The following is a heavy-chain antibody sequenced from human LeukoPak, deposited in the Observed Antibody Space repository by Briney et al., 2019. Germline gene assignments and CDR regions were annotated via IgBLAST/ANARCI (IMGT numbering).Heavy chain of an antibody. Sequence: PGGTLRLSCVASGFPFSNCAMHWVRQAPGKGLGGVAVIRYDGSNRFYAGSVNGRFTISRDNSKNTLYLQMNDLRGDDTAIYYCASSNPADNSWRAFDNWGQGTLVTVSS. D-gene: IGHD6-13*01. CDR2: IRYDGSNR. V-gene: IGHV3-30*02. J-gene: IGHJ4*02. CDR3: ASSNPADNSWRAFDN. CDR1: GFPFSNCA.